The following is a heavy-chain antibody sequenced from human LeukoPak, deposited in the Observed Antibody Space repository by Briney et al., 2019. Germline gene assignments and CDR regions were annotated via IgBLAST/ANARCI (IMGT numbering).Heavy chain of an antibody. Sequence: GGSLRLSCAASGXTFSSYSVNWVRQAPGKGLEWISYISGSGSVSYYEDSVKGRFTISRDNAKNSLYLQMNSLRDEDTALYYCARDGGFGFLAAFDIWGQGTMVTVSS. V-gene: IGHV3-48*02. CDR2: ISGSGSVS. CDR1: GXTFSSYS. J-gene: IGHJ3*02. CDR3: ARDGGFGFLAAFDI. D-gene: IGHD3-10*01.